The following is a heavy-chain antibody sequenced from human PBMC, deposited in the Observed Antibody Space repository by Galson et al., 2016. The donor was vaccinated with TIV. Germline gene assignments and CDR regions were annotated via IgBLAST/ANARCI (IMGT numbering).Heavy chain of an antibody. Sequence: QSGAEVKKPGESLKISCKASGSRFTSYWIAWVRQVPGKGLEWVGVVNPGGSIIRYSPPFQGQVTISSDKSINTAYLQWISLKASDTATYYCARQYDFGDYRGDAFDIWCQGTMVIVSS. CDR2: VNPGGSII. CDR1: GSRFTSYW. D-gene: IGHD4-17*01. V-gene: IGHV5-51*03. CDR3: ARQYDFGDYRGDAFDI. J-gene: IGHJ3*02.